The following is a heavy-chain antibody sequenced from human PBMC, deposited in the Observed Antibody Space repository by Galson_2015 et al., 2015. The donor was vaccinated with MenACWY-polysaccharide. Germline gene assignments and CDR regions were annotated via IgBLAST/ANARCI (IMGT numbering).Heavy chain of an antibody. CDR3: AKQLIQLWLHVFDY. J-gene: IGHJ4*02. D-gene: IGHD5-18*01. CDR2: ISGSGGST. Sequence: RLSFAASGFTFSSYAMSWVRQAPGKGLEWVSAISGSGGSTYYADSVKGRFTISRDNSKNTLYLQMNSLRAEDTAVYYCAKQLIQLWLHVFDYWGQGTLVTVSS. CDR1: GFTFSSYA. V-gene: IGHV3-23*01.